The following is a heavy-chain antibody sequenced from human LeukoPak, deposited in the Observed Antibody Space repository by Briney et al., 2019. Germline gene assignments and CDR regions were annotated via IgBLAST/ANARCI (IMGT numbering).Heavy chain of an antibody. CDR2: IYHSGST. CDR3: AAVTGDYYDSSGYYLAFDY. Sequence: SQTLSLTCTVSGGSISSGGYYWSWIRQPPGKGLEWIGYIYHSGSTYYNPSLKSRVTISVDRSKNQFSLKLSSVTAADTAVYYCAAVTGDYYDSSGYYLAFDYWGQGTLVTVSS. J-gene: IGHJ4*02. D-gene: IGHD3-22*01. V-gene: IGHV4-30-2*01. CDR1: GGSISSGGYY.